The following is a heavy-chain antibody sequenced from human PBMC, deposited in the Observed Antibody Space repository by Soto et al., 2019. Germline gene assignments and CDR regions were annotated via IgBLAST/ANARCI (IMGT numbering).Heavy chain of an antibody. CDR3: ANNPGRGKWYFDV. D-gene: IGHD3-10*01. CDR1: GFSFSSYG. V-gene: IGHV3-30*18. CDR2: ISSGASEK. Sequence: QVHLVGSGGGVVQPGRSLRLSCAASGFSFSSYGMHWVRQTPDKGLEWVAAISSGASEKYYSDSVRGRFTISRDNSKNAWYMEMNSLRDEDTAMYDGANNPGRGKWYFDVGGVGTQVTVS. J-gene: IGHJ2*01.